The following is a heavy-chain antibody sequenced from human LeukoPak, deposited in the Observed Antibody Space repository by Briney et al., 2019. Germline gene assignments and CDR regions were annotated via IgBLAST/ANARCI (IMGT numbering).Heavy chain of an antibody. Sequence: PGGSLRLSCAASGFTFSSYSMNWVRQAPGKGLEWVSYISSSSSTIYYADSVKGRFTISRDTAKNSLYLQINSLRAEDTAVYYCARDRYFDFWSGYSDSHTADYWGQGTLVTVSS. V-gene: IGHV3-48*01. CDR3: ARDRYFDFWSGYSDSHTADY. CDR2: ISSSSSTI. D-gene: IGHD3-3*01. CDR1: GFTFSSYS. J-gene: IGHJ4*02.